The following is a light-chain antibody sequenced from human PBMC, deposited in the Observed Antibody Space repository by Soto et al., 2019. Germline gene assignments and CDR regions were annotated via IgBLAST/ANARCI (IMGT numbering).Light chain of an antibody. CDR1: QSVLYSSNNKNY. CDR2: WAS. V-gene: IGKV4-1*01. Sequence: DIVMTQSPDSLAVSLGERATINCKSSQSVLYSSNNKNYLVWYQQKPGQPPKVLIYWASTRESGVPDRFGGSGSGTDFTLTISSLQAEDVAVYFCQQYYSTPHTFGQGTRLEIK. CDR3: QQYYSTPHT. J-gene: IGKJ5*01.